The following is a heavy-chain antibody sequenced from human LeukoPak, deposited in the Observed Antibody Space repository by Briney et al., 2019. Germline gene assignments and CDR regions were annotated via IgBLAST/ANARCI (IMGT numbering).Heavy chain of an antibody. Sequence: PGGSLRLSCAASGFTFDDYAMHWVRQAPGKGLEWVSGISWNSGSIGYADSVKGRFTISRDNAKNSLYLQMNNLRAEDTALYYCAKDKESSGYYYFDYWGQGTLVTGSS. CDR3: AKDKESSGYYYFDY. V-gene: IGHV3-9*01. CDR1: GFTFDDYA. J-gene: IGHJ4*02. CDR2: ISWNSGSI. D-gene: IGHD3-22*01.